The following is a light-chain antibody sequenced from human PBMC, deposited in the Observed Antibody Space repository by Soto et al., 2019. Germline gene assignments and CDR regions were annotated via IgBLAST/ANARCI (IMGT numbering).Light chain of an antibody. J-gene: IGKJ3*01. CDR2: GAS. Sequence: DIQMTQSPSSLSASVGDRVTITCRASQDISNFLVWFQQKLGKVPNFLIYGASTLQSGVPSRFSGSGSGTDFTLTISSPQPDDVATYFCQKYNSAPFTFCHGNTLDIK. CDR3: QKYNSAPFT. CDR1: QDISNF. V-gene: IGKV1-27*01.